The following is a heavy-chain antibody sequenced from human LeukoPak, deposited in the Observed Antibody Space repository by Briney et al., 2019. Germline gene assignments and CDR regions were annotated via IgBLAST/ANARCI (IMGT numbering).Heavy chain of an antibody. CDR1: GFTFSSYG. CDR2: IRYDGSNK. J-gene: IGHJ4*02. V-gene: IGHV3-30*02. D-gene: IGHD2/OR15-2a*01. Sequence: GESLKISCAASGFTFSSYGMHWVRQAPGKGLEWVAFIRYDGSNKYYADSVKGRFTISRDNSKNTLYLQMNSLRAEDTAVYYCAKDIVRGAITRKSPFDYWGQGTLVTVSS. CDR3: AKDIVRGAITRKSPFDY.